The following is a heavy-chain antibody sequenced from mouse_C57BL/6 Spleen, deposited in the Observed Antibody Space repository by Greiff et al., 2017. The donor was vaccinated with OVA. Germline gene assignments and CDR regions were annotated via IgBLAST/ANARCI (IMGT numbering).Heavy chain of an antibody. V-gene: IGHV1-59*01. CDR2: IDPSDSYT. D-gene: IGHD1-1*01. CDR3: ARSLPSTTVVATKEGFAY. CDR1: GYTFTSYW. Sequence: VQLQQPGAELVRPGTSVKLSCKASGYTFTSYWMHWVKQRPGQGLEWIGVIDPSDSYTNYNQKFKGKATLTVDTSSSTAYMQLSSLTSEDSAVYYCARSLPSTTVVATKEGFAYWGQGTLVTVSA. J-gene: IGHJ3*01.